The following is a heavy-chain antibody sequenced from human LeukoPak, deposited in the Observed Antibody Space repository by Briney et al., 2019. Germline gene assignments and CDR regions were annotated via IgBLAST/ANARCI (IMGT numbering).Heavy chain of an antibody. CDR3: AHCDVPTARRSYLDY. V-gene: IGHV3-30*03. CDR1: GFTFSCYG. J-gene: IGHJ4*02. Sequence: QPGRSLRLSCAASGFTFSCYGMHWVRQAPGKGLEWVAVISYDGSNKYYAESVKGRFTISRDNSKNTLYLQMNSLRAEDTAVYYCAHCDVPTARRSYLDYWGQGTLVTVSS. D-gene: IGHD2-2*01. CDR2: ISYDGSNK.